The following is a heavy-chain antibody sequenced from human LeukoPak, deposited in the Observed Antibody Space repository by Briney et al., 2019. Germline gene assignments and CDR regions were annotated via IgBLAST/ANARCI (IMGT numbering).Heavy chain of an antibody. D-gene: IGHD1-26*01. CDR3: ARVGIIVVGARGYFDY. J-gene: IGHJ4*02. V-gene: IGHV1-2*02. CDR2: INPNSGGT. Sequence: ASVKVSCKASGYTFTGYSMHWVRQAPGQGLEWMGWINPNSGGTNYAQKFQGGVTMTRDTSISTAYMELSRLRSDNTAVYYCARVGIIVVGARGYFDYWGQGTLVTVSS. CDR1: GYTFTGYS.